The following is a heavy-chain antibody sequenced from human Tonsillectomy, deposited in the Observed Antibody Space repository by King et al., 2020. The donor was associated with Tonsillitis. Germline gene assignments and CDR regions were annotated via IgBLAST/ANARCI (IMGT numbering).Heavy chain of an antibody. CDR1: GYPFSVYY. CDR2: INPKSGDT. V-gene: IGHV1-2*02. CDR3: ARALYLLLPPGMDV. Sequence: VQSGAEVKKPGASVKLSCTPSGYPFSVYYVHWVRQAPGQGLEWMGWINPKSGDTIYAQKFQDRVTMTRDTTISTAYMELSRLRSDDTAVYYCARALYLLLPPGMDVWGKGTTVTVSS. J-gene: IGHJ6*04. D-gene: IGHD2-2*01.